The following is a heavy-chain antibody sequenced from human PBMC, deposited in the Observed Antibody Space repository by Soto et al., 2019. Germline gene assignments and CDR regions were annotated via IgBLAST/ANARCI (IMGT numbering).Heavy chain of an antibody. D-gene: IGHD3-3*01. CDR3: ARDHHYDFWSGYYTSPGYYGMDV. V-gene: IGHV1-2*04. Sequence: ASVKVSCKASGYTFTGYYMHWVRQAPGQGLELMGWINPNSGGTNYAQKFQGWVTMTRDTSISTAYMELSRLRSDDTAVYYCARDHHYDFWSGYYTSPGYYGMDVWGQGTTVTVSS. CDR2: INPNSGGT. CDR1: GYTFTGYY. J-gene: IGHJ6*02.